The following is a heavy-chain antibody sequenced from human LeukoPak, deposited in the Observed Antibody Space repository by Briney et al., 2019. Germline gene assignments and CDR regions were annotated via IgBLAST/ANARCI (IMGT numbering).Heavy chain of an antibody. CDR1: GGTFSSYA. CDR3: ARDSKLMVYAMDY. Sequence: SVKVSCKASGGTFSSYAISWVRQAPGQGLEWMGGIIPIFGTANYAQKFQGRVTITADESTSTAYMELCSLRSEDTAVYYCARDSKLMVYAMDYWGQGTLVTVSS. V-gene: IGHV1-69*13. CDR2: IIPIFGTA. D-gene: IGHD2-8*01. J-gene: IGHJ4*02.